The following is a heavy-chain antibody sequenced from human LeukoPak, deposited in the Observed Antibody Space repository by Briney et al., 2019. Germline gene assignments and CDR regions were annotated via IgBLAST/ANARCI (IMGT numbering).Heavy chain of an antibody. CDR2: IYYSGST. D-gene: IGHD6-13*01. CDR1: GASISGSGYY. J-gene: IGHJ4*02. CDR3: ARRGPGYSSSWYEFHFDY. V-gene: IGHV4-39*01. Sequence: SETLSLTCAVSGASISGSGYYWSWIRQPPGKGLEWIGNIYYSGSTYYNASLQSRVTISIDTSKNQFSLKLSSVTAADTAVYYCARRGPGYSSSWYEFHFDYWGQGTLVTVSS.